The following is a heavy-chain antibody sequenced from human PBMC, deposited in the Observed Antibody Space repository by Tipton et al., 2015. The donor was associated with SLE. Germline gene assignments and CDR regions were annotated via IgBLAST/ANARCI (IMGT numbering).Heavy chain of an antibody. CDR1: GGSISSHY. CDR3: AGAWQGYCSGGTCYVLDY. CDR2: ISNSETT. V-gene: IGHV4-59*11. J-gene: IGHJ4*02. Sequence: TLSLTCTVSGGSISSHYWSWIRQAPGKELEWIGYISNSETTNYNPSLKSRVTISVDTSKNQFSLKLRSVTAADTAVYYCAGAWQGYCSGGTCYVLDYWGQGTLVTVSS. D-gene: IGHD2-15*01.